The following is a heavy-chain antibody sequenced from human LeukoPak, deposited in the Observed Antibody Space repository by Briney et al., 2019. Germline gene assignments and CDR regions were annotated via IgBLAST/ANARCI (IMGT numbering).Heavy chain of an antibody. V-gene: IGHV4-4*07. CDR2: IYTSGST. Sequence: KASETLSLTCSVSGDSISNYYWTWIRHPAEKGLEWIWRIYTSGSTNYNPFLKSRVTMSVDTSKSQISLKLSSVTAADTAVYYCARTIAHSGTYHYYYYMDVWGKGTTVTVSS. J-gene: IGHJ6*03. D-gene: IGHD3-10*01. CDR3: ARTIAHSGTYHYYYYMDV. CDR1: GDSISNYY.